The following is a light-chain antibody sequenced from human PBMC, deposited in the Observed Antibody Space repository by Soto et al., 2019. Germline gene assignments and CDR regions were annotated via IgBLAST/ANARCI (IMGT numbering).Light chain of an antibody. V-gene: IGKV3-20*01. CDR1: QSVSNNY. CDR2: GDS. CDR3: QQYGSSGT. J-gene: IGKJ1*01. Sequence: EIVLTQSPGTLSLSPGERATLSCRASQSVSNNYLAWYQQKPGKDPKLLIYGDSNRETGIPERFSGSGSGTDFTLTISSLEPEDFAVYYCQQYGSSGTFGQGTKVDI.